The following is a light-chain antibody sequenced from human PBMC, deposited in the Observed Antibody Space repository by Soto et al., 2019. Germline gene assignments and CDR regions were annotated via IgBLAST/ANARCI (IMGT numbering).Light chain of an antibody. CDR2: GAS. CDR1: QSVSNNY. V-gene: IGKV3-20*01. Sequence: EILLTQSPCTLALSPGERATLSCRASQSVSNNYLAWYQQKPGQAPRLLMYGASNRATGIPDRFSGGGSGTEFTLSISRLEPEDFAVYYCQQYVMHPFTFGRGTKVDIK. CDR3: QQYVMHPFT. J-gene: IGKJ2*01.